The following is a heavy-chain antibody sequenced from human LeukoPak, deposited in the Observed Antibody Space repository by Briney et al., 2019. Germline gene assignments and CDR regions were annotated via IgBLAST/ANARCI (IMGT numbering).Heavy chain of an antibody. CDR2: IYHSGSA. D-gene: IGHD2-2*01. CDR1: GGSISSGGYS. V-gene: IGHV4-30-2*01. Sequence: SQTLSLTCAVSGGSISSGGYSWSWIRQPPGKGLEWIGYIYHSGSAYYNPSLKSRVTISVDRSKNQFSLKLSSVTAADTAVYYCARGLGSKVDVKKKRVYGMDVWGQGTTVTVSS. J-gene: IGHJ6*02. CDR3: ARGLGSKVDVKKKRVYGMDV.